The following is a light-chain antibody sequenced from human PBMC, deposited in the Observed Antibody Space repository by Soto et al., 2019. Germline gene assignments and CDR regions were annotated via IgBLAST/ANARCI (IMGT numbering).Light chain of an antibody. J-gene: IGKJ5*01. CDR1: QGISRS. Sequence: DIPMTQSPSSVSASVGDRVTISCQASQGISRSLAWYQQKPGKAPKLLIYAASSLQSGVPSRFSGSGFGTDFTLIISSLQPEDSAIYYCQQADTFPITFGQGTRLDI. CDR3: QQADTFPIT. CDR2: AAS. V-gene: IGKV1D-12*01.